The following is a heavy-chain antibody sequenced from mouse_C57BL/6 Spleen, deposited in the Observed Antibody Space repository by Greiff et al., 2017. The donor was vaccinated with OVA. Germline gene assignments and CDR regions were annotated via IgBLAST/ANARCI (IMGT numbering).Heavy chain of an antibody. D-gene: IGHD1-3*01. Sequence: QVQLQQPGAELVKPGASVKMSCKASGYTFTSYWITWVKQRPGQGLEWIGDIYPGSGSTNYNEKFKSKATLTVDTSSSTAYMQLSSLTSEDSAVYLCKRVGDCRGVLFAYGGRETVVTVSA. CDR1: GYTFTSYW. V-gene: IGHV1-55*01. CDR3: KRVGDCRGVLFAY. J-gene: IGHJ3*01. CDR2: IYPGSGST.